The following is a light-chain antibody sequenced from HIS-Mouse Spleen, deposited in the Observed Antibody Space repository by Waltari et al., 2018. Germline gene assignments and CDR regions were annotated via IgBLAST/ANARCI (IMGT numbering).Light chain of an antibody. CDR2: EDS. CDR3: YSTDSSGNHRV. CDR1: ALTKKY. J-gene: IGLJ2*01. Sequence: SYELTQPPSVSVSPGQPDRITCPGDALTKKYAYWYQQKSGQAPVLVIYEDSKRPSGIPERFSGSSSGTMATLTISGAQVEDEADYYCYSTDSSGNHRVFGGGTKLTVL. V-gene: IGLV3-10*01.